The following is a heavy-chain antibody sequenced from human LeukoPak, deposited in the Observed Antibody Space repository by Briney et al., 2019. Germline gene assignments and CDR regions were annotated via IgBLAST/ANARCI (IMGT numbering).Heavy chain of an antibody. J-gene: IGHJ3*02. V-gene: IGHV3-23*01. D-gene: IGHD2-21*02. CDR2: ISGSGGST. CDR1: GFTFSSYA. CDR3: AKEGAYCGGDCYLDAFDI. Sequence: PGGSLRLSCAASGFTFSSYAMSWVRQAPGKGLEWVSAISGSGGSTYYADPVKGRFTISRDNSKNTLYLQMNSLRAEDTAVYYCAKEGAYCGGDCYLDAFDIWGQGTMVTVSS.